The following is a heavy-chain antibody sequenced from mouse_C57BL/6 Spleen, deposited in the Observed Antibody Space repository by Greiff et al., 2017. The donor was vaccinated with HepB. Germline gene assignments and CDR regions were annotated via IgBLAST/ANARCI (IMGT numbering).Heavy chain of an antibody. D-gene: IGHD2-4*01. J-gene: IGHJ1*03. CDR3: ARPAYYDRYLDV. V-gene: IGHV5-17*01. CDR2: ISSGSSTI. Sequence: EVQLVESGGGLVKPGGSLKLSCAASGYTFSDYGMHWVRPAPEKGLEWVGYISSGSSTIYYADTVKGRFTFSRDNAKNTLFLQMTRLRSEDTAMYYCARPAYYDRYLDVWGTGTTVTVSS. CDR1: GYTFSDYG.